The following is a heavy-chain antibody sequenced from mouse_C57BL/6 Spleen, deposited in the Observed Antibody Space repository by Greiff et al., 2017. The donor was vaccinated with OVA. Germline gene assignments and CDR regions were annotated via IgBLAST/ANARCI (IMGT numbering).Heavy chain of an antibody. D-gene: IGHD2-3*01. Sequence: EVQVVESGGDLVKPGGSLKLSCAASGFTFSSYGMSWVRQTPDKRLEWVATISSGGSYTYYPDSVKGRFTISRDNAKNTLYLQMSSLKSEDTAMYYRARWEYEAYWGQGTPPPVSS. CDR3: ARWEYEAY. CDR2: ISSGGSYT. CDR1: GFTFSSYG. J-gene: IGHJ2*01. V-gene: IGHV5-6*01.